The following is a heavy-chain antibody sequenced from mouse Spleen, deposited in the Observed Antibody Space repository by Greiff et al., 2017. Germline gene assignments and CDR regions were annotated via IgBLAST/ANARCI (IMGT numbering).Heavy chain of an antibody. Sequence: DVQLQESGPGLVKPSQSLSLTCSVTGYSITSGYYWNWIRQFPGNKLEWMGYISYDGSNNYNPSLKNRISITRDTSKNQFFLKLNSVTTEDTATYYCARDDGYYDYFDYWGQGTTLTVSS. J-gene: IGHJ2*01. D-gene: IGHD2-3*01. CDR2: ISYDGSN. V-gene: IGHV3-6*01. CDR3: ARDDGYYDYFDY. CDR1: GYSITSGYY.